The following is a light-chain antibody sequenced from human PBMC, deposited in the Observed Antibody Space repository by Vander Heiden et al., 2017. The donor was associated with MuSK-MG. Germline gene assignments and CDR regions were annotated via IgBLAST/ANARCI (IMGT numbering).Light chain of an antibody. CDR3: QQYYSSPIT. J-gene: IGKJ4*01. CDR2: AAS. V-gene: IGKV1-NL1*01. Sequence: DIQMTQSPSSLSASVGDRVTITCRASQGISNSSAWYQQRPGKAPKLLLYAASRLESGVPSRFSGSGSGTDYTLTISSLQPEDFASYYCQQYYSSPITFGGGTKVEIK. CDR1: QGISNS.